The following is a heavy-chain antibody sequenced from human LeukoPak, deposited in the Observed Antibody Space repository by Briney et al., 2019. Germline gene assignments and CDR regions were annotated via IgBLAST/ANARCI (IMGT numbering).Heavy chain of an antibody. CDR3: ARGKYSSSPGSFDY. CDR2: INPNSGGT. Sequence: ASVKVSCKASGYTFTGYYMHWVRQAPGQGLEWMGWINPNSGGTNYAQKFQGRVTMTRDTSISTAYMELSRLRSEDTAVYYCARGKYSSSPGSFDYWGQGTLVTVSS. V-gene: IGHV1-2*02. CDR1: GYTFTGYY. D-gene: IGHD6-6*01. J-gene: IGHJ4*02.